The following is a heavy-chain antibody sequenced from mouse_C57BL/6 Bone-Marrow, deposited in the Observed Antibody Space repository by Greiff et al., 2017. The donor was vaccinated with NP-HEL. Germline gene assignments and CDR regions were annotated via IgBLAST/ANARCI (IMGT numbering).Heavy chain of an antibody. V-gene: IGHV1-81*01. J-gene: IGHJ1*03. CDR3: AREGIYYYGSSYRYFDV. CDR1: GYTFTSYG. CDR2: IYPRSGNT. Sequence: VQLQQSGAELARPGASVKLSCKASGYTFTSYGISWVKQRTGQGLEWIGEIYPRSGNTYYNEKFKGKATLTADKSSSTAYMELRSLTSEDSAVYFCAREGIYYYGSSYRYFDVWGTGTTVTVSS. D-gene: IGHD1-1*01.